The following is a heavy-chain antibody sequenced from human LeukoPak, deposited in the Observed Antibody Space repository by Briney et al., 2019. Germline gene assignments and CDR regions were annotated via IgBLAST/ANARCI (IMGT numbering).Heavy chain of an antibody. V-gene: IGHV1-2*06. J-gene: IGHJ4*02. CDR2: IHPNSGDT. CDR3: ARDYSGSYTH. Sequence: ASLKLSCKASGYTFTDYYIHWVRQAPGQGLEWMGLIHPNSGDTYYAQKFRGRVTMTRDTSITTAYMELDRLTSDDTAVYYCARDYSGSYTHWAQGTLVTISS. CDR1: GYTFTDYY. D-gene: IGHD1-26*01.